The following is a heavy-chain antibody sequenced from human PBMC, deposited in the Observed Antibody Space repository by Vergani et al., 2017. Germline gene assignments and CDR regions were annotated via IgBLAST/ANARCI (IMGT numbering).Heavy chain of an antibody. J-gene: IGHJ6*02. Sequence: QVQLQESGPGLVRPSQTLSLTCTVSGVSISSGSYYWSWFRQPAGKGLEWIGRFYTGGGTSYNPSLKSRVTISVDTSKNQFSLQLSAVTAADTTVYYWARDPLYSTTWPFLLLDMDVWGQGTTVTVSS. V-gene: IGHV4-61*02. CDR2: FYTGGGT. CDR3: ARDPLYSTTWPFLLLDMDV. D-gene: IGHD6-13*01. CDR1: GVSISSGSYY.